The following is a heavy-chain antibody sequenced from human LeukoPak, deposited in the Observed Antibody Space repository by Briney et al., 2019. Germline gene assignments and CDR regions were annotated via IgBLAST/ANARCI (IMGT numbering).Heavy chain of an antibody. V-gene: IGHV4-59*01. CDR2: IYYSGST. CDR1: GGSISSYY. Sequence: SETLSLTCTVSGGSISSYYWSWIRQPPGKGLEWIGYIYYSGSTNYNPSLNSRVTISVDTLKNQFSLKLNSVTAADTAVYYCARGSNWFDPWGQGTLVTVSS. J-gene: IGHJ5*02. CDR3: ARGSNWFDP.